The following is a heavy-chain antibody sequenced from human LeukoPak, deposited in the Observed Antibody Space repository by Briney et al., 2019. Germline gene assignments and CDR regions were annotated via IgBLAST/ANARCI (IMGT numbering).Heavy chain of an antibody. Sequence: PSETLSLTCAVYGGSFSGYYWSWIRQPPGKGLEWFGEINHSGITNYNPSLKSRVTISVDTSKNQFSLKLSSVTAADTAVYYCGRVARAIVVVVAANYYYYMDVWGKGTTVTVSS. D-gene: IGHD2-15*01. CDR1: GGSFSGYY. J-gene: IGHJ6*03. V-gene: IGHV4-34*01. CDR3: GRVARAIVVVVAANYYYYMDV. CDR2: INHSGIT.